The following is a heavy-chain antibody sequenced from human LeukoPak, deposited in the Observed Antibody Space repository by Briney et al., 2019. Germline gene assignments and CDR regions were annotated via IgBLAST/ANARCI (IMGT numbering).Heavy chain of an antibody. V-gene: IGHV4-39*01. Sequence: SETLSLTRTVSGGSISSRSYYWGWIRQPQGKGLEWIGSLHYSGTTYYNPSLKSRVTISVDTSKNQVSLRLRSVTAADTAVYYCARSDCSSSTCYAVGAFDLWGQGTMVTVSS. CDR2: LHYSGTT. CDR1: GGSISSRSYY. D-gene: IGHD2-2*01. CDR3: ARSDCSSSTCYAVGAFDL. J-gene: IGHJ3*01.